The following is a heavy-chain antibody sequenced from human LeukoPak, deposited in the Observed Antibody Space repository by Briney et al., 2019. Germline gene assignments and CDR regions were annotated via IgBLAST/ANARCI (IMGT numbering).Heavy chain of an antibody. Sequence: PGGSLRLSCAASGFTFSSYWMSWVRQAPGKGLEWVANIKQDGSEKYYVDSVKGRFTISRDNAKNSLYLQVNSLRAEDTAVYYCARDAIVVVPAAMWYYYYYMDVWGKGTTVTVSS. J-gene: IGHJ6*03. D-gene: IGHD2-2*01. CDR1: GFTFSSYW. CDR3: ARDAIVVVPAAMWYYYYYMDV. CDR2: IKQDGSEK. V-gene: IGHV3-7*01.